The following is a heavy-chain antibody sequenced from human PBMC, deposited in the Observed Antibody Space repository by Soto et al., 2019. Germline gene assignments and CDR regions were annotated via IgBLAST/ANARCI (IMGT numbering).Heavy chain of an antibody. CDR2: ISNYNGNT. CDR1: GYTFTSYG. CDR3: ARGPRYCSSTTCFSGVTWFDP. D-gene: IGHD2-2*01. J-gene: IGHJ5*02. Sequence: GASVKVSCKASGYTFTSYGMSWVRQAPGQGLEWMGWISNYNGNTNYAQKVQDRVTMTTDTSASTTYMELRSLRSDDTAAYYCARGPRYCSSTTCFSGVTWFDPWGQGTLVTVSS. V-gene: IGHV1-18*04.